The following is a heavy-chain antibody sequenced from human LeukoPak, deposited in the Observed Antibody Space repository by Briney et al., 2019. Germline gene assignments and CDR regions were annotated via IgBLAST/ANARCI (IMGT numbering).Heavy chain of an antibody. CDR1: GGTFSSYA. CDR3: ARDREKQQPRLRTSYGMDV. D-gene: IGHD6-13*01. V-gene: IGHV1-69*04. Sequence: SVKVSCKASGGTFSSYAISWVRQAPGQGLEWMGRIIPILGIANHAQKFQGRVTITADKSTSTAYMELSSLRSEDTAVYYCARDREKQQPRLRTSYGMDVWGQGTTVTVSS. CDR2: IIPILGIA. J-gene: IGHJ6*02.